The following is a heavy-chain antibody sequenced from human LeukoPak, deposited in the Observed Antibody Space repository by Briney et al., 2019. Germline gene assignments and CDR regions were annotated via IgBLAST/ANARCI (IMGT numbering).Heavy chain of an antibody. V-gene: IGHV1-2*02. D-gene: IGHD6-13*01. CDR2: INPNSGGT. Sequence: ASVKVSCKASGYIFTGHYMHWVRQAPGQGLEWMGWINPNSGGTNYAQKFQGRVTMTRDTSISTAYMELSRLRFDDTAVYYCARGQFHSKQQLATWGQGTLVTVSS. CDR1: GYIFTGHY. J-gene: IGHJ4*02. CDR3: ARGQFHSKQQLAT.